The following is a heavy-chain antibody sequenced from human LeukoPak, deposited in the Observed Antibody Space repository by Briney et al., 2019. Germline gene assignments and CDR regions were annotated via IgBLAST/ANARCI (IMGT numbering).Heavy chain of an antibody. CDR3: AKPITFGGVSLSDY. V-gene: IGHV3-30*18. CDR2: ISYDGSNK. Sequence: GGSLRLPCAASGFTFSSYAMHWVRQAPGKGLEWVAVISYDGSNKYYADSVKGRFTISRDNSKNTLYLQMNSLRAEDTAVYYCAKPITFGGVSLSDYWGQGTLVTVSS. J-gene: IGHJ4*02. CDR1: GFTFSSYA. D-gene: IGHD3-16*01.